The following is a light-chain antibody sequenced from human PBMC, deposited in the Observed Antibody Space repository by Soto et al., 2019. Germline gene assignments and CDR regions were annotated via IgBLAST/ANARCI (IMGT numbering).Light chain of an antibody. J-gene: IGKJ5*01. CDR2: AAS. CDR3: QQRSNWPPSIT. V-gene: IGKV3-11*01. CDR1: QSISNN. Sequence: IVMTQSPATLSLSPGEKATLSCRASQSISNNFAWFQQKPGQAPRLLIHAASTGATGIPARFSGSGSGTDFTLTISSLEPEDFAVYYCQQRSNWPPSITFGQGTRLEIK.